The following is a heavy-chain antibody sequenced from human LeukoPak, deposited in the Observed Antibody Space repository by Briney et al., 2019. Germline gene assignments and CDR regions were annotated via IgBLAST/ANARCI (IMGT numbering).Heavy chain of an antibody. CDR2: IIPILGIA. J-gene: IGHJ4*02. CDR3: ARDRTAEYYFDY. V-gene: IGHV1-69*04. CDR1: GGTFSSYA. D-gene: IGHD2-21*02. Sequence: ASVKVSCKASGGTFSSYAISCVRQAPGQGLEWMGRIIPILGIANYAQKFQGRVTITRDTSASTAYMELSSLRSEDTAVYYCARDRTAEYYFDYWGQGTLVTVSS.